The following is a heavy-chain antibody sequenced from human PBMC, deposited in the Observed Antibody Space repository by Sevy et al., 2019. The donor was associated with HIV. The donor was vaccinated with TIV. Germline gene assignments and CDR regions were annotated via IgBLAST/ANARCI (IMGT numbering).Heavy chain of an antibody. CDR2: IYYNGRT. CDR1: GDSISGYY. Sequence: SEILSLTCTVSGDSISGYYWSWIRQSPGKGLQWIGYIYYNGRTHYDPSLKSRVIISTDTSKNQFSLKLSSVTAADTAIYYCARAAANYYYAMDVWGQGTTVIVSS. J-gene: IGHJ6*02. CDR3: ARAAANYYYAMDV. V-gene: IGHV4-59*01.